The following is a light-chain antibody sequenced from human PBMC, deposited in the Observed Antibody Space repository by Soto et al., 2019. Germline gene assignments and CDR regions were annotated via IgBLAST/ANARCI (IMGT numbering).Light chain of an antibody. J-gene: IGLJ1*01. V-gene: IGLV2-8*01. CDR1: SSDVGGYNF. Sequence: QSALTQPPSASGSPGQAVTISCTGTSSDVGGYNFVSWYQHFPGKAPKLIIYEVTKRPSGVPDRFSGSKSGNTASLTVSGLQTDDEADYYCSSYGGSNNFVFGTGTKLTVL. CDR2: EVT. CDR3: SSYGGSNNFV.